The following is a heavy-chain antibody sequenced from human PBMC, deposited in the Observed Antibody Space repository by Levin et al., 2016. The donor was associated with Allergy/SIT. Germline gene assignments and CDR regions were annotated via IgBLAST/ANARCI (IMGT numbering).Heavy chain of an antibody. CDR3: ARSTGWVRGVIITPFDY. V-gene: IGHV4-59*01. D-gene: IGHD3-10*01. Sequence: WIRQPPGKGLEWIGYIYYSGSTNYNPSLKSRVTISVDTSKNQFSLKLSSVTAADTAVYYCARSTGWVRGVIITPFDYWGQGTLVTVSS. CDR2: IYYSGST. J-gene: IGHJ4*02.